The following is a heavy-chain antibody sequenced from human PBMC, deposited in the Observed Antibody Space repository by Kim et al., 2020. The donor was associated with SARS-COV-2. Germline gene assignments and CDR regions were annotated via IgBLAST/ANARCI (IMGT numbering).Heavy chain of an antibody. CDR2: IKSKTDGGTT. J-gene: IGHJ6*02. Sequence: GGSLRLSCAASGFTFSNAWMSWVRQAPGKGLEWVGRIKSKTDGGTTDYAAPVKGRFTISRDDSKNTLYLQMNSLKTEDTAVYYCTTRYCSGGSCAGYYYYYGMDVWGQGTTVTVSS. V-gene: IGHV3-15*01. D-gene: IGHD2-15*01. CDR1: GFTFSNAW. CDR3: TTRYCSGGSCAGYYYYYGMDV.